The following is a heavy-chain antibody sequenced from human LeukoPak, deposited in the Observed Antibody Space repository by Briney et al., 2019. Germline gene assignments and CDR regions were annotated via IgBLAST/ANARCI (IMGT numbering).Heavy chain of an antibody. D-gene: IGHD6-13*01. J-gene: IGHJ6*03. Sequence: SETLSLTCAVYGGSLCVFHWSGIRPPPGKGLVWSGEVNHSGSTNYNPSLKSRVTISVDTSKLQFSLKLSSVTAADTAVYYRASKWHSSWYYYYYMDVWGKGTTVTVSS. CDR2: VNHSGST. CDR1: GGSLCVFH. CDR3: ASKWHSSWYYYYYMDV. V-gene: IGHV4-34*01.